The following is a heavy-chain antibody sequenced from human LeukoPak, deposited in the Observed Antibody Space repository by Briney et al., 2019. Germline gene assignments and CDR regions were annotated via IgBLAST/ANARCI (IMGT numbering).Heavy chain of an antibody. Sequence: SVNVSCRASGRTFSSYAMSWVRQDPAQALEGMGEIIPIFCTANYAQKIQSRVTITEDESTSTAYMELSSLRSEDTAVYYCASGDIVVVPAAHEDYYYYMDVWGRGTTVTVSS. V-gene: IGHV1-69*13. CDR2: IIPIFCTA. D-gene: IGHD2-2*01. CDR1: GRTFSSYA. J-gene: IGHJ6*03. CDR3: ASGDIVVVPAAHEDYYYYMDV.